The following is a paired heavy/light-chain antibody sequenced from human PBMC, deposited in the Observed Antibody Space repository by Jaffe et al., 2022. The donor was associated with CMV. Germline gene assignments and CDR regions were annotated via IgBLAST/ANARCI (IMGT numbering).Light chain of an antibody. V-gene: IGLV2-23*02. Sequence: QSALTQPASVSGSPGQSITISCTGTSSDVGSYDLVSWYQQHPGKAPKLMIYEINKRPSGVSNRFSASKSGNTASLTISGLQAEDEADYYCCSYAGSTTPWVFGGGTKLTVL. CDR2: EIN. CDR3: CSYAGSTTPWV. CDR1: SSDVGSYDL. J-gene: IGLJ3*02.
Heavy chain of an antibody. Sequence: QVQLVESGGGVVQPGRSLRLSCAASGFSFSTYGMHWVRQAPGKGLEWVAVIWYHGRNKYYADSVKGRFTISRDNSKNTLYLQMNSLRAEDTAVYYCARENYDILTAIDSWGQGTLVIVSS. CDR1: GFSFSTYG. D-gene: IGHD3-9*01. J-gene: IGHJ4*02. CDR3: ARENYDILTAIDS. V-gene: IGHV3-33*08. CDR2: IWYHGRNK.